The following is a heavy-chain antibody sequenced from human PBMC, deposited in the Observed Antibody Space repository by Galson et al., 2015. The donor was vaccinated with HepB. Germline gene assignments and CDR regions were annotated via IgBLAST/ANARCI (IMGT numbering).Heavy chain of an antibody. Sequence: SVKVSCKASGYTFTSYGISWVRQAPGQGLEWMGWISAYNGNTNYAQKLQGRVTMTTDTSTSTAYMELRSLRSDDTAVYYCARVPPLWFREVGKEFDYWGQGTLVTVSS. CDR1: GYTFTSYG. CDR2: ISAYNGNT. CDR3: ARVPPLWFREVGKEFDY. J-gene: IGHJ4*02. V-gene: IGHV1-18*01. D-gene: IGHD3-10*01.